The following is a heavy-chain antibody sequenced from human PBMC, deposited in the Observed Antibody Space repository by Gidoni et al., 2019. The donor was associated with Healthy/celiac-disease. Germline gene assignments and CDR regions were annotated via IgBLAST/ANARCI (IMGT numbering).Heavy chain of an antibody. CDR2: IWYDGSNK. V-gene: IGHV3-33*01. Sequence: QVQLVESGGGVVQPGRSLRLSCAAPGVTFSSDGMHWVRQAPGKGLEWVAVIWYDGSNKYYADSVKGRFTISRDNSKNTLYLQMNSLRAEDTAVYYCARSYYDSSGYSGRWGYYFDYWGQGTLVTVSS. CDR3: ARSYYDSSGYSGRWGYYFDY. D-gene: IGHD3-22*01. J-gene: IGHJ4*02. CDR1: GVTFSSDG.